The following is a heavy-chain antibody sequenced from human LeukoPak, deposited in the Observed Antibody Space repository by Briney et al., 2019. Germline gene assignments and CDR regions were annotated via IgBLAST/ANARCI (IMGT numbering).Heavy chain of an antibody. J-gene: IGHJ4*02. V-gene: IGHV1-46*01. D-gene: IGHD6-13*01. CDR1: GYTFTSYY. CDR3: ARDPGAAAAGMDGFDY. CDR2: INPSGGST. Sequence: GASVKVSCKASGYTFTSYYMHWVRQAPGQGLEWMGIINPSGGSTSYAQKFQGRVTMTRDTSTSTVYMELSSLRSEDTAVYYCARDPGAAAAGMDGFDYWGQGTLVTVSS.